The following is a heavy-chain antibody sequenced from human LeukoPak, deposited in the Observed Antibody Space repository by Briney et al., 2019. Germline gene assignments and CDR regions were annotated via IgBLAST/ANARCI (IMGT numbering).Heavy chain of an antibody. CDR1: GGSISSYY. Sequence: SETLSLTCTVSGGSISSYYWSWIRQPAGKGLEWIGRIYSSGGTNYNPSLKSRVTISVDQSKNQFSLQLTSVTAADTAMYYCARETGYSSGWYTSHFDYWGPGTLVTVSS. J-gene: IGHJ4*02. D-gene: IGHD6-19*01. V-gene: IGHV4-4*07. CDR2: IYSSGGT. CDR3: ARETGYSSGWYTSHFDY.